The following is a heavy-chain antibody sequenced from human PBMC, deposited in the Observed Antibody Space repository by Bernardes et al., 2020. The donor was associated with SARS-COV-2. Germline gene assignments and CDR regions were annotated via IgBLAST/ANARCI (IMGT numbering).Heavy chain of an antibody. CDR1: GFTFSSYA. CDR2: ISYDGSNK. D-gene: IGHD2-2*01. V-gene: IGHV3-30*04. J-gene: IGHJ3*02. CDR3: ARVPCSSTSCYPLDAFDI. Sequence: GSLRLSCAASGFTFSSYAMHWVRQAPGKGLEWVAVISYDGSNKYYADSVKGRFTISRDNSKNTLYLQMNSLRAEDTAVYYCARVPCSSTSCYPLDAFDIWGQGTMVTVSS.